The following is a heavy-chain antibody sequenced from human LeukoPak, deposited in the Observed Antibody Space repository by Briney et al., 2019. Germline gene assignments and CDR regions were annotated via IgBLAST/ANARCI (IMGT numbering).Heavy chain of an antibody. CDR1: GYTFTSYY. CDR2: INPSGGST. D-gene: IGHD3-10*01. V-gene: IGHV1-46*01. CDR3: ARDRWFGELMGYYFDY. Sequence: ASVKVSCKASGYTFTSYYMHWVRQAPGQGLVWMGIINPSGGSTSYAQKFQGRVTMTRDTSTSTVYMELRSLRSDDTAVYYCARDRWFGELMGYYFDYWGQGTLVTVSS. J-gene: IGHJ4*02.